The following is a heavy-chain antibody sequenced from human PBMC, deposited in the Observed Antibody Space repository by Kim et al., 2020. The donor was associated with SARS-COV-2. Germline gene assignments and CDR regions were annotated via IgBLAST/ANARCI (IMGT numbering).Heavy chain of an antibody. Sequence: GGSLRLSCAASGFTFSSYSMNWVRQALGKGLEWVSSISSSSSYIYYADSVKGRFTISRDNAKNSLYLQMNSLRAEDTAVYYCARERLPGIAVSSFDYWGQGTLVTVSS. CDR1: GFTFSSYS. CDR3: ARERLPGIAVSSFDY. D-gene: IGHD6-19*01. CDR2: ISSSSSYI. V-gene: IGHV3-21*01. J-gene: IGHJ4*02.